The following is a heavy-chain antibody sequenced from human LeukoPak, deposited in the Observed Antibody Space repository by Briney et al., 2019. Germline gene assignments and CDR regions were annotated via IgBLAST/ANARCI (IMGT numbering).Heavy chain of an antibody. J-gene: IGHJ5*02. V-gene: IGHV4-34*01. CDR2: INHSGST. Sequence: SETLSLTCAVSGGSFSGYYWSWIRQPPEMGLEWIGEINHSGSTNYNPSLKSRVTISVDTSKNQFSLNLSSVTAADTAVYYCARVVTPGFRFDPWGQGTLVPVSS. D-gene: IGHD2-21*02. CDR3: ARVVTPGFRFDP. CDR1: GGSFSGYY.